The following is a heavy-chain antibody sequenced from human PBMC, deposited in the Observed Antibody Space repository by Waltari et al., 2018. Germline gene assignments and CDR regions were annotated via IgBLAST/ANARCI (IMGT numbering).Heavy chain of an antibody. D-gene: IGHD3-3*01. Sequence: QVQLVQSGAEVKKSGASVQVSFKASGYTFTDFFLHWVRQAPGQGLEWMGRINPKSGDTSYAQRFQGRVTMTGDTSISTAYMEVTGLRSDDTAIYYCARSGGGTTSFGVAEWGQGSLVTVSS. V-gene: IGHV1-2*06. CDR1: GYTFTDFF. CDR2: INPKSGDT. CDR3: ARSGGGTTSFGVAE. J-gene: IGHJ4*02.